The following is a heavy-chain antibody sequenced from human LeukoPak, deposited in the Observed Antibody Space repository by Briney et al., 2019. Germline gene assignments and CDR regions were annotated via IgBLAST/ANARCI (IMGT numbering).Heavy chain of an antibody. Sequence: PGGSLRLSCAASGFFFSDYAMSWVRQAPARGPEGVASIRDGGEIFYADSVKGGFTLSRDDSRNTVYLQLNNLRVEDTAIYYCAKANWVSNADVVWWGQGTQVTVSS. J-gene: IGHJ4*02. CDR1: GFFFSDYA. D-gene: IGHD2-15*01. CDR2: IRDGGEI. V-gene: IGHV3-23*01. CDR3: AKANWVSNADVVW.